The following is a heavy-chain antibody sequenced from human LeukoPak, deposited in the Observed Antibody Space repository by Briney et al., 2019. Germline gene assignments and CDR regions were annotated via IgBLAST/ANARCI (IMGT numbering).Heavy chain of an antibody. V-gene: IGHV3-13*01. CDR1: GFTFTSDD. CDR3: AAANLRLGELSLYY. Sequence: PGRSLRLSWAASGFTFTSDDMHWVRQATGKGLEWVSAIGTAGDTYYPGSVKGRFTISRENAKNSLYLQMNSLRAGDTAVYYCAAANLRLGELSLYYWGQGTLVTVSS. CDR2: IGTAGDT. D-gene: IGHD3-16*02. J-gene: IGHJ4*02.